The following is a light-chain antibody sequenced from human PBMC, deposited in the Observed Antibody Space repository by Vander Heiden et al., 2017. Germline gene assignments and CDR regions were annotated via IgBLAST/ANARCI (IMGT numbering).Light chain of an antibody. V-gene: IGKV1-39*01. J-gene: IGKJ2*01. CDR1: QSVSDY. Sequence: DIQMTQSPSSLAASVGDRVTISCRASQSVSDYLNWYQQKPGKAPRLMIYLASNVQSGVPSRFSGSGSGTDFTITISSLQPEDFATYFCQQNYNAPATFGQGTKVDI. CDR3: QQNYNAPAT. CDR2: LAS.